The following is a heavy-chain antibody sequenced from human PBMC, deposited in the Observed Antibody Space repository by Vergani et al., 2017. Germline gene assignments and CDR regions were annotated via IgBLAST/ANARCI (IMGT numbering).Heavy chain of an antibody. J-gene: IGHJ6*02. Sequence: QLQLQESGPGLVKPSETLSLTCTVSGGSISSSSYYWGWIRQPPGKGLEWIGSIYYSGSTYYNPSLKSRVTISVDTSKNQFSLKLRSVTAAETAVYYCARQGLVSGSYGYGIDVWGQGTTVTVSS. CDR1: GGSISSSSYY. CDR3: ARQGLVSGSYGYGIDV. D-gene: IGHD1-26*01. V-gene: IGHV4-39*01. CDR2: IYYSGST.